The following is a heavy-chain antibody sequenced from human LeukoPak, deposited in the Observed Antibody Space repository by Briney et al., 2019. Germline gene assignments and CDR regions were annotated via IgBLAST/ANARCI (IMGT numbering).Heavy chain of an antibody. CDR2: IKEDGGEK. J-gene: IGHJ4*02. Sequence: RPGGSLRLSCAASGFTFSNYWMTWVRQAPGKGLEWVAHIKEDGGEKHYVDPVKGRFTISRDNSKNTLYLQMNSLRAEDTAVYYCAKVGATDYWGQGTLVTVSS. V-gene: IGHV3-7*03. CDR3: AKVGATDY. D-gene: IGHD1-26*01. CDR1: GFTFSNYW.